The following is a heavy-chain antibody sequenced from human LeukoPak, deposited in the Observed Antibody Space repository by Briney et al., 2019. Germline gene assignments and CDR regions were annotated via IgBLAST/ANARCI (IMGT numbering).Heavy chain of an antibody. D-gene: IGHD1-26*01. Sequence: PGGSLRLSCAASGLTFSGSWMSWVRQAPGKGLEWVANTDQHGDEKYYVDSVKGRFTISRDNAKNSLYLQMNSLIPEDTAVYYCAKSGSYFDFDYWGQGTLVTVSS. V-gene: IGHV3-7*01. CDR1: GLTFSGSW. CDR2: TDQHGDEK. J-gene: IGHJ4*02. CDR3: AKSGSYFDFDY.